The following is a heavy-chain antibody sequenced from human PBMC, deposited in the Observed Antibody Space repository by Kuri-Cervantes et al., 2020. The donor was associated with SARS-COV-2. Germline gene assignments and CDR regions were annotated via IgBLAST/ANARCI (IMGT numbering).Heavy chain of an antibody. Sequence: GESLKISCAASGFTFSDYYMSWIRQAPGKGLEWVSYISSSGSTIYYANSVKGRFTISRDNAKNSLYLQMNSLRAEDTAVYYCARGTNLYYGSGSYPAPYYYYGMDVWGQGTTVTVSS. CDR3: ARGTNLYYGSGSYPAPYYYYGMDV. CDR2: ISSSGSTI. J-gene: IGHJ6*02. CDR1: GFTFSDYY. V-gene: IGHV3-11*01. D-gene: IGHD3-10*01.